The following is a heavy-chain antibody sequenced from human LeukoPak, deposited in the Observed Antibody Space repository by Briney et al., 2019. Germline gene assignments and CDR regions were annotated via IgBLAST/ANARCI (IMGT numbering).Heavy chain of an antibody. CDR1: GGSFSGYY. CDR3: AREYPKGGSYRFDP. J-gene: IGHJ5*02. D-gene: IGHD1-26*01. Sequence: LKPSETLSLTCAVYGGSFSGYYWSWIRQPPGKGLEWIGEINHSGSTNYNPSLKSRVTISVDTSKNYFSLKLSSVTAADTAVYYCAREYPKGGSYRFDPWGQGTLVTVSS. CDR2: INHSGST. V-gene: IGHV4-34*01.